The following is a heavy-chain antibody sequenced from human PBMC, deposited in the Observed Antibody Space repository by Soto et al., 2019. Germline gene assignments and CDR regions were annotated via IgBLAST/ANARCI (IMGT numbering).Heavy chain of an antibody. D-gene: IGHD3-22*01. V-gene: IGHV1-69*13. Sequence: SVKVSCKASGGTFSSYAISWVRQAPGQGLEWMGGIIPIFGTANYAQKFQGRVTITADESTSTAYMELSSLRSEDTAVYYCARMYYYDSSGYLDAFDIWGQGTMVTVSS. CDR3: ARMYYYDSSGYLDAFDI. CDR2: IIPIFGTA. CDR1: GGTFSSYA. J-gene: IGHJ3*02.